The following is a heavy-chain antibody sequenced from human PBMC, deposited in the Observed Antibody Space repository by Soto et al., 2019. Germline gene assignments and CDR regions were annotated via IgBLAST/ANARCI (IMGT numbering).Heavy chain of an antibody. J-gene: IGHJ5*02. CDR2: IFYSGGT. CDR1: GGAILDSTYY. D-gene: IGHD3-22*01. CDR3: ARQATGYYYCWFDP. Sequence: PSETLSLTCNVFGGAILDSTYYWAWIRQSPGKGLEWIGTIFYSGGTFCTPSLKSRVTMSVDTSNNQFSLKLSSVTAADTAVYYCARQATGYYYCWFDPCGQGTLVTVSS. V-gene: IGHV4-39*01.